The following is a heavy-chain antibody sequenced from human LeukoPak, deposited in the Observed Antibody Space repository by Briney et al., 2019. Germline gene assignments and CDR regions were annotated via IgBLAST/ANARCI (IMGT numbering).Heavy chain of an antibody. J-gene: IGHJ4*02. CDR1: GFAFSDYY. Sequence: GGSLRLSCAGSGFAFSDYYMTWIRQAPGRGLEFISYISGSGNSIVYADSVKGRFTISRDNAKNSLYLQMNSLRDEDTAVYYCAREPRLAVYWGQGSLVTVSS. V-gene: IGHV3-11*01. CDR2: ISGSGNSI. D-gene: IGHD6-19*01. CDR3: AREPRLAVY.